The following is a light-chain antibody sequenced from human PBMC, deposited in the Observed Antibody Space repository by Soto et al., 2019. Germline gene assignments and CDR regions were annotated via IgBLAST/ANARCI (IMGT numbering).Light chain of an antibody. Sequence: DIQMTQSPSSVSASVGDRVTITCRASQDISSWLAWYQQKPGKAPNLLIYAASSLQRGVPSRFSGSGSGTEFTLTISSLQPEDCATYYCQQAGSFPFTFGPGTTVDI. V-gene: IGKV1-12*01. CDR3: QQAGSFPFT. J-gene: IGKJ3*01. CDR1: QDISSW. CDR2: AAS.